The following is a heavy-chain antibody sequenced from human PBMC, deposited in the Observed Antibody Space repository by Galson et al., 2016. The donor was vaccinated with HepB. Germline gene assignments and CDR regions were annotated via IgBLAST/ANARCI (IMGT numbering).Heavy chain of an antibody. D-gene: IGHD1-1*01. Sequence: SVKVSCKASGYTFTTYGISWVRQAPGQGLEWMGWISTNSGNTKYAQKFQDRVALTTHTSTSTAYMEMMSLRSDETAVYYCARNVLQRNAYWGQGTLVTVSS. V-gene: IGHV1-18*04. CDR3: ARNVLQRNAY. J-gene: IGHJ4*02. CDR2: ISTNSGNT. CDR1: GYTFTTYG.